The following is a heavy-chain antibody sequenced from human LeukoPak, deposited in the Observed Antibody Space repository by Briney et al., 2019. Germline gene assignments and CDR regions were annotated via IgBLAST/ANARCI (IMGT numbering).Heavy chain of an antibody. CDR3: AREVYSKDAFDI. J-gene: IGHJ3*02. Sequence: GASVKVSCKASGYSFTSYGITWVRQAPGQGLEWMGWISTYNGKTHYAQTLQGRVTMTTDTSTNTCYMELRSLRSDDTAVYYCAREVYSKDAFDIWGKGTTVTISS. CDR1: GYSFTSYG. CDR2: ISTYNGKT. D-gene: IGHD2-8*01. V-gene: IGHV1-18*01.